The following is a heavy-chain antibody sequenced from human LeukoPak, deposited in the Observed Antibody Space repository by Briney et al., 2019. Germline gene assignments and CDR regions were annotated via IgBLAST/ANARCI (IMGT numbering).Heavy chain of an antibody. D-gene: IGHD3-9*01. J-gene: IGHJ4*02. CDR2: ISSSSSYI. CDR3: ARAEYFDWLLTTLGDY. CDR1: GFTFSSYS. V-gene: IGHV3-21*01. Sequence: GRSLRLSCAVSGFTFSSYSMNWVRQAPGKGLEWVSSISSSSSYIYYADSVKGRFTISRGNAKNSLYLQMNSLRAEDTAVYYCARAEYFDWLLTTLGDYWGQGTLVTVSS.